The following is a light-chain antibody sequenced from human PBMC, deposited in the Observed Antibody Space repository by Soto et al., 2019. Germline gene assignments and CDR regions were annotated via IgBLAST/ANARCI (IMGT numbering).Light chain of an antibody. Sequence: EIVLTQSPGTLSLSPGERATLSCRASQSVSSSYLAWYQQKPGQAPRPLIYGASSRAIGIPDRFSRSGSGTAFTLTISRLEPEDFAVYYCQQYGSSPWTFGQGTKVEIK. V-gene: IGKV3-20*01. J-gene: IGKJ1*01. CDR2: GAS. CDR3: QQYGSSPWT. CDR1: QSVSSSY.